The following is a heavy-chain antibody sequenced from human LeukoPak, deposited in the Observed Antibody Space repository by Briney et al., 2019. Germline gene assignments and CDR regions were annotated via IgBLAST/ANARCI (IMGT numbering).Heavy chain of an antibody. CDR2: ISGSGGST. CDR3: AKVSDYSYYYYMDV. Sequence: GGSLRLSCAASGLTFADYAMSWVRQAPGKGLEWVSGISGSGGSTYYADSVKGRFTVSRDNFKNTLFLQVNSLRAEDTAVYYCAKVSDYSYYYYMDVWGKGTTVTVSS. V-gene: IGHV3-23*01. J-gene: IGHJ6*03. CDR1: GLTFADYA.